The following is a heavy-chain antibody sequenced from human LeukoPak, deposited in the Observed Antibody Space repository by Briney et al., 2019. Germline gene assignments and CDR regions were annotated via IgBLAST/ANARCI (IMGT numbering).Heavy chain of an antibody. D-gene: IGHD1-26*01. CDR2: ISAYNGNT. J-gene: IGHJ4*02. Sequence: ASVKVSCEASGYTFTSYGISWVRQAPGQGLEWMGWISAYNGNTNYAQKLQGRVTMTTDTSTSTAYMELRSLRSDDTAVYYCARDSGSYYYNYFDYWGQGTLVTVSS. V-gene: IGHV1-18*01. CDR1: GYTFTSYG. CDR3: ARDSGSYYYNYFDY.